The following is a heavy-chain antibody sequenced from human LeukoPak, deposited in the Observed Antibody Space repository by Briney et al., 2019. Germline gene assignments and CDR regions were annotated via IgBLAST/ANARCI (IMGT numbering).Heavy chain of an antibody. CDR1: GGSISSGNYY. CDR2: IYTSGST. J-gene: IGHJ2*01. V-gene: IGHV4-61*02. Sequence: SETLSLTCTVSGGSISSGNYYWNWIRQPAGKGLEWIGLIYTSGSTYYNPSLKSRLTISLDTSKKQFSLKLGSVTAADTAVYYCAREFDLWGRGTLVTVSS. CDR3: AREFDL.